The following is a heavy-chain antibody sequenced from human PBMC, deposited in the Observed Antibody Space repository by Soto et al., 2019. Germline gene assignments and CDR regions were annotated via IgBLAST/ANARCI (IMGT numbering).Heavy chain of an antibody. Sequence: ASVKVSCKASGYSFTSFGISWVRQAPGQGLEWMGWISTSNGNTKYEQKFQGRVTMTTDTSTSTANMELRSLRSDDTAVYYCGREYCSSTRCFQPDYWGQGTLVTVSS. CDR1: GYSFTSFG. D-gene: IGHD2-2*01. CDR3: GREYCSSTRCFQPDY. J-gene: IGHJ4*02. CDR2: ISTSNGNT. V-gene: IGHV1-18*04.